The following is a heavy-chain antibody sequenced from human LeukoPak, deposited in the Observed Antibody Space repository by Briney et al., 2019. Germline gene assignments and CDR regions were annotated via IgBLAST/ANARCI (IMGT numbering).Heavy chain of an antibody. CDR3: ARDNYSGSYYFDY. Sequence: PGGSLRLSCAASGFTFSGSAMHWVRQASGKGLEWVGRIRSKANSYATAYAASVKGRFTISRDDSKNTAYLQMNSLKTEDTAVYYCARDNYSGSYYFDYWGQGTLVTVSS. CDR1: GFTFSGSA. CDR2: IRSKANSYAT. V-gene: IGHV3-73*01. J-gene: IGHJ4*02. D-gene: IGHD1-26*01.